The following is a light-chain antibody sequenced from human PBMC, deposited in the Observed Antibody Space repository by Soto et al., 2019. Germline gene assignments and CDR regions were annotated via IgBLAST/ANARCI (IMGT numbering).Light chain of an antibody. V-gene: IGLV2-23*01. CDR1: SSDVGTYNL. CDR2: EGS. J-gene: IGLJ1*01. CDR3: CSYAGSSTYV. Sequence: QSALTQPASVSGSPGQSITLSCTGTSSDVGTYNLVSWYQHHPGKAPKLMIYEGSKRPPGVSNRFSGSKSGNTASLTISGLQAEDEADYYCCSYAGSSTYVFGTGTKLTVL.